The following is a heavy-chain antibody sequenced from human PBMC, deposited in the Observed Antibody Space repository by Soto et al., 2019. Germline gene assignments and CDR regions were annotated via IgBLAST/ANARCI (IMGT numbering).Heavy chain of an antibody. D-gene: IGHD1-1*01. CDR2: INHSGTS. V-gene: IGHV4-34*01. J-gene: IGHJ6*02. Sequence: SETLSLTCAVYGGSFIGFSWNWRRQPPGKGLEWIGEINHSGTSNYNPSLKSRVTMLPDTSKNHFSLKLTSVTAADTAVYYCASVAETGTPLRGPYYYYGMDVWGQGTTVTAP. CDR1: GGSFIGFS. CDR3: ASVAETGTPLRGPYYYYGMDV.